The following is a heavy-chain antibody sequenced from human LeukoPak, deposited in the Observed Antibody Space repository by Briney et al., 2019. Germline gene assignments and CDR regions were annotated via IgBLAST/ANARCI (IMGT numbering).Heavy chain of an antibody. CDR3: ARELYCGGDCYWADY. Sequence: SETLSLTCTVSGGSISSYYWSWIRQPAGKGLEWIGRIYTSGSTNYNPSLKSRVTMSVDTSKNQFSLKLSSVTAADTAVYYCARELYCGGDCYWADYWGQGTLVTVSS. CDR1: GGSISSYY. D-gene: IGHD2-21*01. V-gene: IGHV4-4*07. J-gene: IGHJ4*02. CDR2: IYTSGST.